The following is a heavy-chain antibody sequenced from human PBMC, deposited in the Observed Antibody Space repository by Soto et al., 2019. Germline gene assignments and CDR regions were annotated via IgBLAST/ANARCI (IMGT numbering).Heavy chain of an antibody. CDR3: TTSLRYFDWTNYYYGMDV. V-gene: IGHV3-73*02. CDR1: GFTFSGSA. D-gene: IGHD3-9*01. J-gene: IGHJ6*02. Sequence: EVQLVESGGGLVQPGGSLKLSCAASGFTFSGSAMHWVRQASGKGLEWVGRIRSKANSYATAYAASVKGRFTISRDDSKNTAYLQMNSLKTEDTAVYYCTTSLRYFDWTNYYYGMDVWGQGTTVTVSS. CDR2: IRSKANSYAT.